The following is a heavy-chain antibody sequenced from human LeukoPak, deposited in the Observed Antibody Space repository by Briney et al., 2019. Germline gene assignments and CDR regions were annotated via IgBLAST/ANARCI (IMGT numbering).Heavy chain of an antibody. V-gene: IGHV1-69*13. D-gene: IGHD3-10*01. CDR1: GYTFTSYD. CDR2: IIPIFGTA. CDR3: ARVILNYYGSGSYHPYYYGMDV. J-gene: IGHJ6*02. Sequence: WASVKVSCKASGYTFTSYDINWVRQAPGQGLEWMGGIIPIFGTANYAQKFQGRVTITADESTSTAYMELSSLRSEDTAVYYCARVILNYYGSGSYHPYYYGMDVWGQGTTVTVSS.